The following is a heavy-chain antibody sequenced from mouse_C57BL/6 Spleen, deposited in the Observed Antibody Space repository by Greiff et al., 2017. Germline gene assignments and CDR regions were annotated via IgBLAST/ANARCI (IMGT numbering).Heavy chain of an antibody. CDR3: ARETTVVAGDYYAMDY. Sequence: QVQLQQPGAELVKPGASVKLSCKASGYTFTSYWMHWVKQRPGQGLEWIGMIHPNSGSTNYNEKFKSKATLTVDKSSSTAYMQLSSLTTEDSAVYYCARETTVVAGDYYAMDYWGQGTSVTVSS. D-gene: IGHD1-1*01. V-gene: IGHV1-64*01. J-gene: IGHJ4*01. CDR1: GYTFTSYW. CDR2: IHPNSGST.